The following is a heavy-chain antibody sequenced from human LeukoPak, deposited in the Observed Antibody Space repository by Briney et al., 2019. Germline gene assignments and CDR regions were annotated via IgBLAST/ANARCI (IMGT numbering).Heavy chain of an antibody. CDR2: IYASGSAT. J-gene: IGHJ3*02. Sequence: GGSLRLSCEASGFTFSNYAMTWVRQAPGKGLEWVSGIYASGSATHYADTVKGRFTISRDNSKNTLYLQMNSLRAEDTAVYYCAKRPRDSSGYYLGAFDMWGQGTMVTVSS. CDR1: GFTFSNYA. D-gene: IGHD3-22*01. V-gene: IGHV3-23*01. CDR3: AKRPRDSSGYYLGAFDM.